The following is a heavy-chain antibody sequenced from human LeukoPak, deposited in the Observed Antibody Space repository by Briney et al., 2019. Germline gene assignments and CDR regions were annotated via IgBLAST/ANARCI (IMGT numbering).Heavy chain of an antibody. D-gene: IGHD6-13*01. Sequence: NPGGSLRLSCAASGFTFSSYWMSWVRQAPGKGLEWVANIKQDGSEKYYVDSVKGRFTISRDNAKNSLYLQMNSLRAEDTAVYYCASFIARYAFDIWGQGTMVTVSP. V-gene: IGHV3-7*01. CDR1: GFTFSSYW. J-gene: IGHJ3*02. CDR3: ASFIARYAFDI. CDR2: IKQDGSEK.